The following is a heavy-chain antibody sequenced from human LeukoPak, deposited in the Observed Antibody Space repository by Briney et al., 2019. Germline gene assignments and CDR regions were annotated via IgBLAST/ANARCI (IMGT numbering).Heavy chain of an antibody. CDR1: GGSISSGGYY. CDR2: IYYSGST. CDR3: ASKPGYSSGWYALGAFDI. Sequence: PSETLSLTCTVSGGSISSGGYYWSWIRQHPGKGLEWIGYIYYSGSTYHNSSLKSRVTISIDTSKNQFSLKLSSVTAADTAVYYCASKPGYSSGWYALGAFDIWGQGTMVTVSS. V-gene: IGHV4-31*03. D-gene: IGHD6-19*01. J-gene: IGHJ3*02.